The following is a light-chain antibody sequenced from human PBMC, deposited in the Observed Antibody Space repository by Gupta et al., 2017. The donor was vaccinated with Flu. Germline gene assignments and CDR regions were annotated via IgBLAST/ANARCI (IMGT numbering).Light chain of an antibody. CDR1: ETVNGW. J-gene: IGKJ1*01. CDR3: QHYNSSPWT. V-gene: IGKV1-5*03. CDR2: RAS. Sequence: PSTLSASVGDRVTITCRASETVNGWLAWYQQRPGKAPKLLIYRASTLETGVPSRFSGSGSTTEFTLTISNLQPEDSATYYCQHYNSSPWTFGQGTSVEIK.